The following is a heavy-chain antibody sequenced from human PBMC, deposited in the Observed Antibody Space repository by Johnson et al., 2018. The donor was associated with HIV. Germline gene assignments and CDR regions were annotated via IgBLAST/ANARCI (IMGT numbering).Heavy chain of an antibody. V-gene: IGHV3-30*07. CDR1: GFTFNNYP. D-gene: IGHD3-16*02. CDR3: PTAIVIDAFDI. J-gene: IGHJ3*02. Sequence: QVQLVESGGGVVQPGRSLRLSCTASGFTFNNYPMHWVRQAPGKGLEWVAVISYDGSNKYYADSVKGRFTISRDNSKNTLYLQLNSLTTEDTAVYYCPTAIVIDAFDIWGQGTMVTVSS. CDR2: ISYDGSNK.